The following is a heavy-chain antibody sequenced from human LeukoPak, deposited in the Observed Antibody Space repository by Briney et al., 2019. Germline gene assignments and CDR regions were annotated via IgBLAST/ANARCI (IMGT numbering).Heavy chain of an antibody. Sequence: PGGSLRLSCAASGFTFSSYAMHWVRQAPGKGLEWVAVISYDGSNKYYADSVKGRFTISRDNSKNTLYLQMNSLRAEDTAVYYCAREREDLGYCSSTSCSGYYYYGMDVWGQGTTVTVSS. CDR2: ISYDGSNK. V-gene: IGHV3-30-3*01. CDR1: GFTFSSYA. CDR3: AREREDLGYCSSTSCSGYYYYGMDV. J-gene: IGHJ6*02. D-gene: IGHD2-2*01.